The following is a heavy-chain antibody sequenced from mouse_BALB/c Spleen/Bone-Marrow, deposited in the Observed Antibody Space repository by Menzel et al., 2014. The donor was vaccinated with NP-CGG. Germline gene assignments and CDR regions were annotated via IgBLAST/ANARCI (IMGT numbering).Heavy chain of an antibody. CDR3: ARGRDYDVFSY. Sequence: QVQLQQSGAELVRPGASVKLSCKASGYTFTSYWMNWVKQRPEQGLEWTGRIDPHDSETHYNQKFKDKAILTVDKSSSTAYMQLSSLTSEDSAVYYCARGRDYDVFSYWGQGTLVTVSA. V-gene: IGHV1-52*01. CDR1: GYTFTSYW. D-gene: IGHD2-4*01. J-gene: IGHJ3*01. CDR2: IDPHDSET.